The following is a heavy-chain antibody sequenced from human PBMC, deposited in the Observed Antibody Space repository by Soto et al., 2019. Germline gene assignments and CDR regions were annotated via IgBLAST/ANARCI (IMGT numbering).Heavy chain of an antibody. D-gene: IGHD2-15*01. CDR2: ISYSGTT. J-gene: IGHJ6*02. CDR1: GGSISTFY. Sequence: SETLSLTCTVSGGSISTFYWSWLRQPPGEGLQWIGYISYSGTTSYNPSLKSRLTISVDTSKNQVSLRLTSVTAADMAVYYCAREGAATANYGMDVWGQGTTVTVSS. V-gene: IGHV4-59*01. CDR3: AREGAATANYGMDV.